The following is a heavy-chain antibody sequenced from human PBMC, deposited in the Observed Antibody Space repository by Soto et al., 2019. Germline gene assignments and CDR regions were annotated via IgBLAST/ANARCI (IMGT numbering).Heavy chain of an antibody. Sequence: ASVRVSCKASGYTFSDYGITWVRQAPGQGLEWMGWISISSGNTHFEESLQGRVTMTSDKTSTAYMELWRLRSDDSAMYYCARSYNYGSYWYFDLWGRGTLVTVSS. CDR3: ARSYNYGSYWYFDL. V-gene: IGHV1-18*04. CDR1: GYTFSDYG. CDR2: ISISSGNT. J-gene: IGHJ2*01. D-gene: IGHD3-10*01.